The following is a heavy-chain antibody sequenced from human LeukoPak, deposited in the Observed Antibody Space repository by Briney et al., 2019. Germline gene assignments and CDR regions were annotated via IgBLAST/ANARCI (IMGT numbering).Heavy chain of an antibody. CDR3: ARDTYYYGSGSYYNPSSHNWFDP. V-gene: IGHV1-2*02. J-gene: IGHJ5*02. D-gene: IGHD3-10*01. Sequence: AASVKVSCKASGYTFTGYYMHWVRQAPGQGLEWMGWINPNSGGTNYAQKFQGRVTMTRDTSISTVYMELSRLRSDDTAVYYCARDTYYYGSGSYYNPSSHNWFDPWGQGTLVTVSS. CDR1: GYTFTGYY. CDR2: INPNSGGT.